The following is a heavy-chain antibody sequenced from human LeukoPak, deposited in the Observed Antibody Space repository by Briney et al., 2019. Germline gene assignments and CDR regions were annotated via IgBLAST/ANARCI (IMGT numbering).Heavy chain of an antibody. D-gene: IGHD6-19*01. CDR3: ARPSVQSSGWYGYYYYGMDV. J-gene: IGHJ6*02. CDR2: IIPIFGTA. Sequence: SVKVSCKASGGTFSSYAISRVRQAPGQGLEWMGGIIPIFGTANYAQKFQGRVTITADESTSTAYMELSSLRSEDTAVYYCARPSVQSSGWYGYYYYGMDVWGQGTPVTVSS. CDR1: GGTFSSYA. V-gene: IGHV1-69*13.